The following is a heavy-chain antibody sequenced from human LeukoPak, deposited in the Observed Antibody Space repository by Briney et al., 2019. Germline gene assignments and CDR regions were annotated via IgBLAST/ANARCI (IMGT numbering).Heavy chain of an antibody. CDR2: ISGSGGST. Sequence: GGSLRLSCAASGFTFSSYAMSWVRQAPGKGLEWVSAISGSGGSTYYADSVKGRFTISRDNSKNTLYLQMNSLRAEDKAVYYCAKDCSGWYKSDAFDIWGQGTMVTVSS. D-gene: IGHD6-19*01. CDR3: AKDCSGWYKSDAFDI. V-gene: IGHV3-23*01. J-gene: IGHJ3*02. CDR1: GFTFSSYA.